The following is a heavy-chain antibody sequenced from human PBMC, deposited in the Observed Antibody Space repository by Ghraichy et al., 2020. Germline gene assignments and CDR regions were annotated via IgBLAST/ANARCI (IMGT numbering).Heavy chain of an antibody. V-gene: IGHV3-73*01. Sequence: AGSLRLSCAASGFSISGSHMHWVRQASGKGLEWVGHIRSRVDNYAAAYGASVEGRFTITRDESENKVFLQMHSLKIEDTAVYYCTRQTDSCHDYWGQGTLVTVSS. J-gene: IGHJ4*02. CDR1: GFSISGSH. CDR3: TRQTDSCHDY. CDR2: IRSRVDNYAA. D-gene: IGHD2-2*01.